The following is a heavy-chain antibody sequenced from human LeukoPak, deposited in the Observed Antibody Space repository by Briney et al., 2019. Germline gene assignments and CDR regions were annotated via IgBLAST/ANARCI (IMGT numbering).Heavy chain of an antibody. CDR1: GFTFDDYA. CDR2: ISWNSGSI. CDR3: AKGPGAGGFYYFDY. V-gene: IGHV3-9*01. D-gene: IGHD3-10*01. Sequence: PGGSLRLSCAASGFTFDDYAMHWVRQAPGKGLEWVSGISWNSGSIGYADSVKGRFTISRDNAKNSLYLQMNSLRAEDTALYYCAKGPGAGGFYYFDYWGQGTLVTVSS. J-gene: IGHJ4*02.